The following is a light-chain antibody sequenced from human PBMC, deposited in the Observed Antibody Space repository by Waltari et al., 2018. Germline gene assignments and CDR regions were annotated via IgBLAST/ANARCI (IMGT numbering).Light chain of an antibody. J-gene: IGLJ3*02. CDR3: ALWDDSLSIWV. CDR2: RNT. Sequence: QSVLTQPPSASGTPGQRVTISCSGSSSNIGSNHVYWYQKLPGPAPKLPIYRNTQRPSGAPDRFSGSKSGNSASLAIGGLRSEDEANYYCALWDDSLSIWVFGGGTKLTVL. CDR1: SSNIGSNH. V-gene: IGLV1-47*01.